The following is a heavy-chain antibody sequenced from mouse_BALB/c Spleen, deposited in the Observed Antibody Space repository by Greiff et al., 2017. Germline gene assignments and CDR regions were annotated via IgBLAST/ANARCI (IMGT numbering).Heavy chain of an antibody. CDR1: GFTFSSYA. Sequence: EVQVVESGGGLVKPGGSLKLSCAASGFTFSSYAMSWVRQTPEKRLEWVASISSGGSTYYPDSVKGRFTISRDNARNILYLQMSSLRSEDTAMYYCARAYYYYGSYWYFDVWGAGTTVTVSS. V-gene: IGHV5-6-5*01. CDR2: ISSGGST. J-gene: IGHJ1*01. CDR3: ARAYYYYGSYWYFDV. D-gene: IGHD1-1*01.